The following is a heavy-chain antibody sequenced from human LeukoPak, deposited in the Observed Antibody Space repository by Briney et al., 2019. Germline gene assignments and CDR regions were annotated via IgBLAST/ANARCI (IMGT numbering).Heavy chain of an antibody. CDR1: GGTFSSYA. V-gene: IGHV1-69*04. D-gene: IGHD3-22*01. Sequence: SVKVCCKASGGTFSSYAISWVRQAPGQGLEWMGRIIPILGIANYAQKFQGRVTITADKSTSTAYMELSSLRSEDTAVYYCARASGEYYYDSSGYSDYWGQGTLVTVSS. CDR3: ARASGEYYYDSSGYSDY. CDR2: IIPILGIA. J-gene: IGHJ4*02.